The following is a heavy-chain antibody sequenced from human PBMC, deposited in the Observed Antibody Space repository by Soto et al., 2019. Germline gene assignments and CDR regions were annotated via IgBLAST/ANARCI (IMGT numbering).Heavy chain of an antibody. CDR3: AKDGRGVITIFGVVTPPPDY. J-gene: IGHJ4*02. V-gene: IGHV3-23*01. D-gene: IGHD3-3*01. Sequence: GGSLRLSCAASGFTFSSYAMSWVRQAPGKGLEWVSAISGSGGSTYYADSVKGRFTISRDNYKNTLYLQMNSLRAEDTAVYYCAKDGRGVITIFGVVTPPPDYWGQGTLVTVSS. CDR1: GFTFSSYA. CDR2: ISGSGGST.